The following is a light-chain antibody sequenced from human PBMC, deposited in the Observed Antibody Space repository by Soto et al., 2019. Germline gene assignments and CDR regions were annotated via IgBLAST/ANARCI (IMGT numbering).Light chain of an antibody. V-gene: IGKV1-12*01. CDR3: QQADSFPLT. CDR2: AAS. J-gene: IGKJ4*01. CDR1: QHISTW. Sequence: DLLMNPSPSSVSAAVGDRVIIACRASQHISTWLAWYQQKPGEAPKLLIFAASSFQSGVPSRSSGRVPRTDFTLTINGLQPEDFATYYCQQADSFPLTFGGGTKVEVK.